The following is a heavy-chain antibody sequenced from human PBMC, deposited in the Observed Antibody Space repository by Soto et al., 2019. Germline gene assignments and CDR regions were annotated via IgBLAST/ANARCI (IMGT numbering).Heavy chain of an antibody. CDR2: ISSTAGRTS. CDR3: AKGVLSLHYGMEV. J-gene: IGHJ6*02. D-gene: IGHD3-16*02. V-gene: IGHV3-23*01. Sequence: PGGSLRLSCATSGFTFNTYPMTWVRQAPGKGLEWVSSISSTAGRTSSYADSVKGRFAISRDFSDNTVYLQMNNLRVDDTAVYFCAKGVLSLHYGMEVWGQGNTVTVSS. CDR1: GFTFNTYP.